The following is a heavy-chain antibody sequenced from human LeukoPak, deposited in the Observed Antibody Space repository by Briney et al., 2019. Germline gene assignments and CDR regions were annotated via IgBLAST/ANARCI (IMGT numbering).Heavy chain of an antibody. J-gene: IGHJ3*02. D-gene: IGHD3-3*01. V-gene: IGHV4-4*07. CDR1: GGSISSYY. Sequence: SETLSPTRTVSGGSISSYYWSWIRQPAGKGLEWIGRIYTSGSTNYNPSLKSRVTISVDTSKNHFSLKLSSVTAADTAVYYCARTRITIFGVVIPDAFDIWGQGTMVTVSS. CDR2: IYTSGST. CDR3: ARTRITIFGVVIPDAFDI.